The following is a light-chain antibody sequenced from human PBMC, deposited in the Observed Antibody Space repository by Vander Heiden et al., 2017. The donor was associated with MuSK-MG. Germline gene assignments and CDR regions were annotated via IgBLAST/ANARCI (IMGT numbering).Light chain of an antibody. V-gene: IGLV2-14*01. Sequence: QSALTQPPSVSWSPGQSITLSCPGTISDIGGYIYVSWLQQYPGKAPKLIIYDVSNRPAVVSNCFSGSKSGTTASPTIAGSQAEDEAYYYCYEYNSNTLLFGGGTKFTVL. CDR2: DVS. J-gene: IGLJ3*02. CDR1: ISDIGGYIY. CDR3: YEYNSNTLL.